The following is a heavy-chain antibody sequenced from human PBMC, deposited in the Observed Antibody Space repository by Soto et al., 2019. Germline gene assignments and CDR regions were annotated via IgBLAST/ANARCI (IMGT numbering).Heavy chain of an antibody. J-gene: IGHJ4*02. V-gene: IGHV4-30-4*01. Sequence: ASETLSLTCTVSGGSISSGDYYWSWIRQPPGKGLEWIGYIYYSGSTYYNPSLKSRVTISVDTSKNQFSLKLSSVTAADTAVYYCARTLGYCSSTSCYILDYWGQGTLVTVSS. CDR1: GGSISSGDYY. CDR3: ARTLGYCSSTSCYILDY. CDR2: IYYSGST. D-gene: IGHD2-2*02.